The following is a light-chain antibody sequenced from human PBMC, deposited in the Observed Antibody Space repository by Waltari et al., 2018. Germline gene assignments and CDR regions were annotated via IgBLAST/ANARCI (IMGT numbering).Light chain of an antibody. Sequence: QSALTQPASVSGSPGQSITISCTGPSSDVGGYNYVSWYQPHPGKAPKLMIYDVSNRPSGISNRFSGSKSGNTASLTISGLQAEDEADYYCSSYTSSSVVFGGGTKLTVL. CDR1: SSDVGGYNY. J-gene: IGLJ2*01. V-gene: IGLV2-14*03. CDR2: DVS. CDR3: SSYTSSSVV.